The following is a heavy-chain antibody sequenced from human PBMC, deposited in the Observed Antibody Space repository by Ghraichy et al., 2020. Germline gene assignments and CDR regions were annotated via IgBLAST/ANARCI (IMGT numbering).Heavy chain of an antibody. D-gene: IGHD5-12*01. V-gene: IGHV3-7*03. CDR2: IKQDGSDK. J-gene: IGHJ4*02. Sequence: GGSLRLSCAASGFTLSRHYMTWVRQAPGKGLEWVANIKQDGSDKFYVDSVKGRFTISRDNAKNSLFLQMNSLRAEDTAVYYCARESSFAYSGFDYWGRGTLVPVSS. CDR3: ARESSFAYSGFDY. CDR1: GFTLSRHY.